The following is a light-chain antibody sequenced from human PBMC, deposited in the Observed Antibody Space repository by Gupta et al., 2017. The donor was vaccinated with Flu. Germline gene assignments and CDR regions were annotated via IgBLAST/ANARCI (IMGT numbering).Light chain of an antibody. V-gene: IGLV2-23*01. CDR3: CSYAGTYGRWV. CDR2: QDT. Sequence: QSALTPPASVSASPGQSITISCTGTSSALETYDLVSWYQQHPDKAPRLMIYQDTKRPSGVPNRFSASKSGNTATLTITGLQAEDEADYYCCSYAGTYGRWVFGGGTKLTVL. J-gene: IGLJ3*02. CDR1: SSALETYDL.